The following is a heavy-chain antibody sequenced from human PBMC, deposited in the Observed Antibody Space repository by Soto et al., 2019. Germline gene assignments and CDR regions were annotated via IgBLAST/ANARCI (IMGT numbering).Heavy chain of an antibody. CDR3: AKDAGDLGQLLYDYYYYGMDV. V-gene: IGHV3-23*01. J-gene: IGHJ6*02. CDR2: ISGSGGST. Sequence: GGSLRLSCAASGFTFSSYAMSWVRQAPGKGLEWVSAISGSGGSTYYADSVKGRFTISRDNSKNTLYLQMNSLRAEDTAVYYCAKDAGDLGQLLYDYYYYGMDVWGQGTTVTVSS. D-gene: IGHD2-2*02. CDR1: GFTFSSYA.